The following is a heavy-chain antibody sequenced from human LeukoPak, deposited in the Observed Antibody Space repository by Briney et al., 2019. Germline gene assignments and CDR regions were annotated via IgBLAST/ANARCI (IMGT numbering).Heavy chain of an antibody. CDR2: VKTKGDGGAA. V-gene: IGHV3-15*01. CDR3: TTDRMIYATNWAVSWFDP. CDR1: GFTFSSYG. D-gene: IGHD2-8*01. Sequence: GGSLRLSCAASGFTFSSYGMHWVRQAPGKGLEWVGRVKTKGDGGAADYAAPVKGRFTISRDDSTKTLYLQMNSLKTEDTAVYYCTTDRMIYATNWAVSWFDPWGQGTLVTVSS. J-gene: IGHJ5*02.